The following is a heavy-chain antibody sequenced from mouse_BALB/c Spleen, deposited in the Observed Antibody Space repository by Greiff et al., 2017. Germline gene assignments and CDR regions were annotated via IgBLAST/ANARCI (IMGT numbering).Heavy chain of an antibody. CDR1: GYSITSGYY. CDR2: ISYDGSN. J-gene: IGHJ4*01. V-gene: IGHV3-6*02. D-gene: IGHD1-1*01. Sequence: EVKLLESGPGLVKPSQSLSLTCSVTGYSITSGYYWNWIRQFPGNKLEWMGYISYDGSNNYNPSLKNRISITRDTSKNQFFLKLNSVTTEDTATYYCARDGYYGSSDAMDYWGQGTSVTVSS. CDR3: ARDGYYGSSDAMDY.